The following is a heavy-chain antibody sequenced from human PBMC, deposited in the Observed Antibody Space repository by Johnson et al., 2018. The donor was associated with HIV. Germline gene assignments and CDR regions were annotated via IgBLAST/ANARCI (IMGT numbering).Heavy chain of an antibody. CDR1: GFSFSTYN. J-gene: IGHJ3*01. D-gene: IGHD5-18*01. CDR2: ISYSGSDT. CDR3: AKERTAMVTPFDA. Sequence: QVQLVESGGGVVQPGRSLRLSCAASGFSFSTYNMHWVRHAPGRGLEWVAFISYSGSDTYYVDSVKGRLTVSRDNSENTLFLQMNSLRDEDTAVYYCAKERTAMVTPFDAWGQGTRVTVSS. V-gene: IGHV3-30*18.